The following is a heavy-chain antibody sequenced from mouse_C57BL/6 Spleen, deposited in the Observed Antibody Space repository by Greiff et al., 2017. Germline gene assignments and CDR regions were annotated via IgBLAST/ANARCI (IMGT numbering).Heavy chain of an antibody. Sequence: DVKLQESGPGLAKPSQTLSLTCSVTGYSITSDYWNWIRKFPGNKLEYMGYISYSGSTYYNPSLKSRISITRDTSKNQYYLQLNSVTTEDTATYYCARSLYYGSSPWYFDVWGTGTTVTVSS. CDR1: GYSITSDY. J-gene: IGHJ1*03. V-gene: IGHV3-8*01. CDR2: ISYSGST. CDR3: ARSLYYGSSPWYFDV. D-gene: IGHD1-1*01.